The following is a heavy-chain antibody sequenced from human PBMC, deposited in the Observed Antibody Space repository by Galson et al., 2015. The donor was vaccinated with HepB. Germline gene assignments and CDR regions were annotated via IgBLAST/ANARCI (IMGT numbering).Heavy chain of an antibody. CDR2: MSTNSDNI. V-gene: IGHV3-21*01. CDR3: ARDRGYCRGTTCYSYHLDS. Sequence: SLRLSCAASGFTLSDYNMNWVRQAPGKGLEWVSLMSTNSDNIDYADSVKGRFTISRDNARNSVYLQMNSLRAEDTAVYYCARDRGYCRGTTCYSYHLDSWGQGTLVTVSS. J-gene: IGHJ4*02. CDR1: GFTLSDYN. D-gene: IGHD2-15*01.